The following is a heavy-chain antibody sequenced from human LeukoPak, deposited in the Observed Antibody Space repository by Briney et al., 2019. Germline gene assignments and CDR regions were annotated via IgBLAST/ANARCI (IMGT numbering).Heavy chain of an antibody. CDR1: GFIFSSFG. CDR3: AKDTGERLGVLTGYYKSRKSYFDY. D-gene: IGHD3-9*01. CDR2: IRYDGSHK. J-gene: IGHJ4*02. Sequence: PGGSLRLSCAESGFIFSSFGMHWVRQAPGKRLEWVAFIRYDGSHKYYVDSVTGRFTISRDNSKNTLYLQMNSLRAEDTAVYYCAKDTGERLGVLTGYYKSRKSYFDYWGQGTLVTVSS. V-gene: IGHV3-30*02.